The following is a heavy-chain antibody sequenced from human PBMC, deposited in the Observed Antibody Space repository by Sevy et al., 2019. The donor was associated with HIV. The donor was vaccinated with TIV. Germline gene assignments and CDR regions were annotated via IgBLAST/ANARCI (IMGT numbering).Heavy chain of an antibody. CDR1: GFTVSSNY. CDR2: IYSGGRT. J-gene: IGHJ3*02. Sequence: GGSLRLSCAASGFTVSSNYMSWVRQAPGKGLEWVSVIYSGGRTYYADSVKGRFTISRDNSKNTLYLQMNSLRAEDTAVYYCAREGGRWLQLGAFDISGQGTMVTVSS. D-gene: IGHD5-12*01. CDR3: AREGGRWLQLGAFDI. V-gene: IGHV3-53*01.